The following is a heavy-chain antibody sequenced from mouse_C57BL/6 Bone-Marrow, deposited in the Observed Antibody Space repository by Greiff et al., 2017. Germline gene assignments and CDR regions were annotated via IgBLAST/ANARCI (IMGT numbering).Heavy chain of an antibody. J-gene: IGHJ4*01. D-gene: IGHD1-1*01. CDR3: ARRGYDGSSSYYYAMDY. CDR1: GYTFTSYN. V-gene: IGHV1-12*01. Sequence: QVQLQQSGAELVRPGASVKMSCKASGYTFTSYNLHWVKQTPRQGLEWIGAIYPGNVDTSYNQKFKGKATLTVDKTSSTAYMQLSSLTSEDSAVYFCARRGYDGSSSYYYAMDYWGQGTSVTVSS. CDR2: IYPGNVDT.